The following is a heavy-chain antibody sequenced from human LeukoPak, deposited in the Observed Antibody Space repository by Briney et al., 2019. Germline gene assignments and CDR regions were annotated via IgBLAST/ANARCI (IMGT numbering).Heavy chain of an antibody. CDR3: ARVYYYDSSGHPPDY. CDR2: INHSGST. D-gene: IGHD3-22*01. CDR1: GGSISSYY. V-gene: IGHV4-34*01. Sequence: SETLSLTCTVSGGSISSYYWSWIRQPPGKGLEWIGEINHSGSTNYNPSLKSRVTISVDTSKNQFSLKLSSVTAADTAVYYCARVYYYDSSGHPPDYWGQGTLVTVSS. J-gene: IGHJ4*02.